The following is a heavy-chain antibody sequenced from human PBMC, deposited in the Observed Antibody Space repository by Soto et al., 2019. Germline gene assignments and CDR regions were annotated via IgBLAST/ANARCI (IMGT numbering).Heavy chain of an antibody. CDR1: GFTFSSYW. J-gene: IGHJ4*02. V-gene: IGHV3-74*01. CDR3: ASSLLTPFDY. Sequence: PGGSLRLSCAASGFTFSSYWMHWVRQAPGKGLVWVSHINSDGSSTSYADSVKGRFTISRDNAKNTLYLQMNSLRAEDTAVYYCASSLLTPFDYWGQGTLVTVSS. CDR2: INSDGSST. D-gene: IGHD7-27*01.